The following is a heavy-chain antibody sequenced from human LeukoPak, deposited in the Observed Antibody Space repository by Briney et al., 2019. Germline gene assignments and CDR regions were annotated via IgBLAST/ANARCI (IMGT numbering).Heavy chain of an antibody. CDR3: ARGDDYDSSVDAFDI. Sequence: SETLSLTCAVSGGSISSSNWWSWVRQPPGKWLEWIGEIYHSGSTNYNPSLKSRVTISVDKSKNQFSLQLSSVTAADTAVYYCARGDDYDSSVDAFDIWGQGTMVTVSS. J-gene: IGHJ3*02. CDR1: GGSISSSNW. CDR2: IYHSGST. D-gene: IGHD3-22*01. V-gene: IGHV4-4*02.